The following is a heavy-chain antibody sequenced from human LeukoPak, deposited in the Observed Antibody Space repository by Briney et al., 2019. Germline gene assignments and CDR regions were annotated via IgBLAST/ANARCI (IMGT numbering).Heavy chain of an antibody. CDR3: TRVSIHGDSDY. J-gene: IGHJ4*02. Sequence: SETLSLTCSVSGGSISSSSYYWSWIRQSPGKGLEWIGYIYYTGRTKYNPSVQSRVTILVDTSKNQFSLNLRSVTSADTAVYFCTRVSIHGDSDYWGQGTLVTVSS. CDR2: IYYTGRT. V-gene: IGHV4-61*01. CDR1: GGSISSSSYY.